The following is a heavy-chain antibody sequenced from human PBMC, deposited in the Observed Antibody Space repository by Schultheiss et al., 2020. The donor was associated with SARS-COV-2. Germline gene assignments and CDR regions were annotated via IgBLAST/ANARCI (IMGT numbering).Heavy chain of an antibody. V-gene: IGHV4-34*01. CDR1: GGSFSGYY. CDR3: ARIAVAGDYYYYGMDV. D-gene: IGHD6-19*01. Sequence: SETLSLTCAVYGGSFSGYYWSWIRQPPGKGLEWIGEINHSGSTNYNPSLKSRVTMSVDTSKNQFSLKLSSVTAADTAVYYCARIAVAGDYYYYGMDVWGQGTTVTVSS. J-gene: IGHJ6*02. CDR2: INHSGST.